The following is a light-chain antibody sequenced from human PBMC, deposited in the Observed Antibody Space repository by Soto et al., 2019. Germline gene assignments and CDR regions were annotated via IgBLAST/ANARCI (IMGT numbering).Light chain of an antibody. CDR2: HAS. Sequence: DIQMTRSPSTLPASVGYRVTTSCRGSQSIDRWLGWYQQRAGKATKILIYHASCLKAGVSTWFSGRACGKEFTIISSSLQHDYFTTYCYQDYNSYGTFGQGTKVDIK. J-gene: IGKJ1*01. V-gene: IGKV1-5*01. CDR1: QSIDRW. CDR3: QDYNSYGT.